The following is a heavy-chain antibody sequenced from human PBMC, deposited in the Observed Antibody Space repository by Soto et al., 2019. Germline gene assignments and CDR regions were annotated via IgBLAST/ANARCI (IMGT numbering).Heavy chain of an antibody. CDR2: IYYSGST. CDR3: ARYRREAVAGYTLDN. Sequence: TSETLSLTCTVSGGSVSSGDYYWSWIRQPPGKGLEWIGNIYYSGSTNYNPSLKSRATISVDASKNQFSLKVSSATAADTAVYYCARYRREAVAGYTLDNWGQGILVTVSS. J-gene: IGHJ4*02. D-gene: IGHD6-13*01. CDR1: GGSVSSGDYY. V-gene: IGHV4-61*08.